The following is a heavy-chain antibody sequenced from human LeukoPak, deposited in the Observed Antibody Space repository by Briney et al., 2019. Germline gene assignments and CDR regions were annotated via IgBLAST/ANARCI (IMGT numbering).Heavy chain of an antibody. J-gene: IGHJ5*02. CDR1: GFTFYDYG. CDR2: INWNGGST. D-gene: IGHD1-26*01. V-gene: IGHV3-20*01. Sequence: AGGSLRLSCAASGFTFYDYGMRWVRQAPGKGREGGSGINWNGGSTVYADSVKGRFTISRDNAKTSLYLQMNSLRAEDGALYHCARANVVGANQYWFDPWGQGTLVTVSS. CDR3: ARANVVGANQYWFDP.